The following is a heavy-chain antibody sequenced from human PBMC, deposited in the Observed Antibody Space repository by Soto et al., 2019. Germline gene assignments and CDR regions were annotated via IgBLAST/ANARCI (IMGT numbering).Heavy chain of an antibody. Sequence: ASVKVSCKVSGYTLTELSMHWVRQAPGKGLEWMGGFDPEDGETIYAQKFQGRVTMTEDTSTDTAYMELSSLRSEDTAVYYCSTVEIAVAAIYAFDIWGQGTMVTVSS. CDR1: GYTLTELS. J-gene: IGHJ3*02. CDR3: STVEIAVAAIYAFDI. V-gene: IGHV1-24*01. CDR2: FDPEDGET. D-gene: IGHD6-19*01.